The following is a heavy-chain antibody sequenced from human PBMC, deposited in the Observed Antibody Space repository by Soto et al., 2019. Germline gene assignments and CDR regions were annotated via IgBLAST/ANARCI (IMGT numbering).Heavy chain of an antibody. J-gene: IGHJ4*02. CDR3: ARGYGGNSAGSDY. CDR1: GFTFSIYA. V-gene: IGHV3-30-3*01. Sequence: QVQLVESGGGVVQPGTSLRVSCAASGFTFSIYAMHWVRQAPGKGLEWVAIISYEGSNKHYADSVKGRFTIYRDNSKNTRYLQMNSLRAEDTAVYYWARGYGGNSAGSDYWGQGTLVTVSS. CDR2: ISYEGSNK. D-gene: IGHD4-17*01.